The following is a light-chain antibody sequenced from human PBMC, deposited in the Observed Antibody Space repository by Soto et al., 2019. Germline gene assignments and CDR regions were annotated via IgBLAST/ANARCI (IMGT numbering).Light chain of an antibody. CDR2: DVS. V-gene: IGLV2-14*01. Sequence: QSALTQPASVPGSPGQLITISCTGTSSDVGAYNYVSWYQQHPGKAPKLMIYDVSNRPSGVSNRFSGSKSGNTASLTISGLQAEDEADYYCSSYTSSSTVVFGGGTKETVL. CDR1: SSDVGAYNY. J-gene: IGLJ2*01. CDR3: SSYTSSSTVV.